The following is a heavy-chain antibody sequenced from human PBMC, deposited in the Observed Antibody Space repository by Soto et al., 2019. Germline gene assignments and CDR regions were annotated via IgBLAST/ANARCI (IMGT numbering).Heavy chain of an antibody. CDR1: GDSIRSGIHY. J-gene: IGHJ5*02. V-gene: IGHV4-30-4*01. Sequence: KTSATLSLSCTGSGDSIRSGIHYWSWIRQPPGKGLEWIGYIYYSGSTYYSPSLKSRVTISVETSKNQFSLKLNSVTAADSAVYHCGRESGETWDYEASWGKGTPVTVSS. CDR3: GRESGETWDYEAS. D-gene: IGHD1-7*01. CDR2: IYYSGST.